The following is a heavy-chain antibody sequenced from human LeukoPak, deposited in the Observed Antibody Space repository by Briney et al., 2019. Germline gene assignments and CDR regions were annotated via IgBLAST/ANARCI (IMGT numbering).Heavy chain of an antibody. V-gene: IGHV3-11*01. D-gene: IGHD6-13*01. J-gene: IGHJ4*02. CDR3: ARDDSSWSEGKFDY. CDR2: ISSSGSTI. Sequence: GGSLRLSCAASGFTFSDYYMSSIRKAPGKGLEWVSYISSSGSTIYYADSVKGRFTISRDNAKNSLYLQMNSLRAEDTAVYYCARDDSSWSEGKFDYWGQGTLVTVSS. CDR1: GFTFSDYY.